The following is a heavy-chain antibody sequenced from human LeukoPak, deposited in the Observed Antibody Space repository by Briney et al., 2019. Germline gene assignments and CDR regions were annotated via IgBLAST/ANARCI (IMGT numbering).Heavy chain of an antibody. J-gene: IGHJ6*02. D-gene: IGHD3-10*01. Sequence: PGGSLRLSCAASGFTFSSYSMNWVRQAPGKGLEWVSSISSSSSYIYYADSVKGRFTISRDNAKNSLYLQMNSLRAEDTAVYYCARERGTTYYYGSGSPQPLSYYYGMDVWGQGTTVTVSS. V-gene: IGHV3-21*01. CDR2: ISSSSSYI. CDR3: ARERGTTYYYGSGSPQPLSYYYGMDV. CDR1: GFTFSSYS.